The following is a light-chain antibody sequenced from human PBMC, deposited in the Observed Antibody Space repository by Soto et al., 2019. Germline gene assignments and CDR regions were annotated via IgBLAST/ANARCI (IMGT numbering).Light chain of an antibody. V-gene: IGLV1-40*01. Sequence: QAVVTQPPSVSGAPGQRVTISCTGTSSNIGAGYAVHWYQQLPGTAPKLLVYGNTNRPSGVPDRFSGSKSGTSASLAITGLQAEDEADYYCQSYDSSLSGSWVFGGGTKVTVL. J-gene: IGLJ3*02. CDR2: GNT. CDR1: SSNIGAGYA. CDR3: QSYDSSLSGSWV.